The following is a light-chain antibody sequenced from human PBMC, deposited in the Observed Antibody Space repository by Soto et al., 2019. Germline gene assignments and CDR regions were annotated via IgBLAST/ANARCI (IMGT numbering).Light chain of an antibody. CDR1: SSDVGGYNY. V-gene: IGLV2-14*01. CDR3: SSYTSSSTVV. Sequence: QSALTQPASVSGSPGQSITISCTGTSSDVGGYNYVSWYQQHPGKAPKLMIYDVSNRPSGVSNRFSGSKSGNTASLTISGLQAEDGADDYCSSYTSSSTVVFGGGTKLTVL. J-gene: IGLJ2*01. CDR2: DVS.